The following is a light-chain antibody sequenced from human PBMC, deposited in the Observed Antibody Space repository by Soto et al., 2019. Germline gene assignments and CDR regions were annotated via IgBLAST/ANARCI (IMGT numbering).Light chain of an antibody. CDR3: CSYTSSSTLV. CDR1: SSDVGGYNY. CDR2: DVI. V-gene: IGLV2-14*01. Sequence: QSALTQPASVSGSPGQSITISCTGTSSDVGGYNYVSWYQQHPGKAPKLMIYDVINRPSGVSNRFSGSKSGNTASLTISGRQAEDEADYYCCSYTSSSTLVFGGGTKLTVL. J-gene: IGLJ2*01.